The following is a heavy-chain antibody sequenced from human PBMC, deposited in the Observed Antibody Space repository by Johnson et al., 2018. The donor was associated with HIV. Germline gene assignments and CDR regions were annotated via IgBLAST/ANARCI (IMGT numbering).Heavy chain of an antibody. J-gene: IGHJ3*02. CDR3: ARDYGDYAHDAFDI. CDR1: GFTFSSYG. Sequence: VQLVESGGGVVQPGRSLRLSCAASGFTFSSYGMHWVRQAPGKGLEWVAVISYDGSNKYYDDSVKGRFTISRDNSKNTLYLQMNSLRAEDTAVYYCARDYGDYAHDAFDIWGQGTMVTVSS. V-gene: IGHV3-30*03. CDR2: ISYDGSNK. D-gene: IGHD4-17*01.